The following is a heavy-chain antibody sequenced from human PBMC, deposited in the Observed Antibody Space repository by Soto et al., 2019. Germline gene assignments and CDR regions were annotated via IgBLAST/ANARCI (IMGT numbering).Heavy chain of an antibody. CDR1: GFTFSSYG. CDR3: AKVPYYYDSSGYYGGDWFDP. Sequence: QVQLVESGGGVVQPGRSLRLSCAASGFTFSSYGMHWVRQAPGKGLEWVAVISYDGSNKYYADSVKGRFTISRDNSKNTLYLQMNSPRAEDTAVYYCAKVPYYYDSSGYYGGDWFDPWGQGTLVTVSS. CDR2: ISYDGSNK. J-gene: IGHJ5*02. V-gene: IGHV3-30*18. D-gene: IGHD3-22*01.